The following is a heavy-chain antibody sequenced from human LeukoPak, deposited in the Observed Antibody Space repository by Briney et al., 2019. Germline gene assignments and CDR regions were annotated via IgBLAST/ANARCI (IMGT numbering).Heavy chain of an antibody. D-gene: IGHD3-10*01. Sequence: ASVKVSCKVSGYTLTELPMHWVRQAPGKGLEWMGGFDPEDGETIYAQKFQGRVTKTEDTSTDTAYMELSSLRSEDTAVYYYATARMVRGVMSWFDPWGQGTLVTVSS. CDR2: FDPEDGET. CDR3: ATARMVRGVMSWFDP. J-gene: IGHJ5*02. CDR1: GYTLTELP. V-gene: IGHV1-24*01.